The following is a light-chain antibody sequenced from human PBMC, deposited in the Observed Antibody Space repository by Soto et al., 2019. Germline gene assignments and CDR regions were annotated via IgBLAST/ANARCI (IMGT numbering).Light chain of an antibody. CDR2: AAS. Sequence: IRMTQSPSSLSASVGARGTITCRARQSIRTSLNWYQQKPGKAPKLLIYAASSLQSGVPSRFSGSGSGTDFTLTIYNLQPEDLSTYYCQQSNNTPRTFGQGTKVEIK. CDR1: QSIRTS. J-gene: IGKJ1*01. CDR3: QQSNNTPRT. V-gene: IGKV1-39*01.